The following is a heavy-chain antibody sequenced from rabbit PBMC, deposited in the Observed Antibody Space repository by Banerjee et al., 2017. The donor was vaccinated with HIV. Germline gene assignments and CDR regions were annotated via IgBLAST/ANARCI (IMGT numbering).Heavy chain of an antibody. V-gene: IGHV1S45*01. CDR2: INAITGKA. CDR3: ARDTGSSFSSYGMDL. Sequence: QEQLVESGGGLVQPEGSLTLTCTASGFPFSNKAVMCWVRQAPGKGLEWIACINAITGKAVYANWAKGQFTFSKTSSTTVTLQMTSLTAADTATYFCARDTGSSFSSYGMDLRGPGTLVTVS. CDR1: GFPFSNKAV. J-gene: IGHJ6*01. D-gene: IGHD8-1*01.